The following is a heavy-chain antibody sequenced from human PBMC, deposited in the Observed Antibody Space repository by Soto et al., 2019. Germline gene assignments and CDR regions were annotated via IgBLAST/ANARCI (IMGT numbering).Heavy chain of an antibody. CDR2: INHSGST. CDR1: GGSFSGYY. J-gene: IGHJ4*02. Sequence: SETLSLTCAVYGGSFSGYYWSWIRQPPRKGLEWIGEINHSGSTNYNPSLKSRVTISVDTSKNQFSLKLSSVTAADTAVYYCARALALTSVGGLWGQGTLVTVSS. D-gene: IGHD3-3*01. V-gene: IGHV4-34*01. CDR3: ARALALTSVGGL.